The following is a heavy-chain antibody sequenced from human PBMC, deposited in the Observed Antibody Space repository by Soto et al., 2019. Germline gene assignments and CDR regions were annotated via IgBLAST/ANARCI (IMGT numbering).Heavy chain of an antibody. D-gene: IGHD3-22*01. CDR2: ISNNESDK. CDR3: ARDVYYDSIGYRLSGIDY. Sequence: QVTLVESGGGVVQPGRSLRLSCAVSGFTLRNYAMHWVRQAPGKGLELVALISNNESDKPSPDSVKGRFTISRVSDTNTLYLQMNSLRPDVTAVYYCARDVYYDSIGYRLSGIDYWGQGTLVIFSS. V-gene: IGHV3-30-3*01. J-gene: IGHJ4*02. CDR1: GFTLRNYA.